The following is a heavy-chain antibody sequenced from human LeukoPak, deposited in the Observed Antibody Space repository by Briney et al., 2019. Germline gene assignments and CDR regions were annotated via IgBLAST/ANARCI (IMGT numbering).Heavy chain of an antibody. Sequence: ASVKVSCKASGYTFTSYDINWVRQATGQGLEWMGWMNPNSGNTGYAQKFQGRVTMTRNTSISTAYMELSSLRSDDTAVYYCASGYLGRAGTTDRLDYWGQGTLVTVSS. CDR2: MNPNSGNT. CDR1: GYTFTSYD. D-gene: IGHD4-17*01. V-gene: IGHV1-8*01. CDR3: ASGYLGRAGTTDRLDY. J-gene: IGHJ4*02.